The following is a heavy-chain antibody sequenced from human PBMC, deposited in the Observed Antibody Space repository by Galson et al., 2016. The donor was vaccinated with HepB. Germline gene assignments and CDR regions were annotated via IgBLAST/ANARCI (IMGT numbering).Heavy chain of an antibody. V-gene: IGHV3-21*01. Sequence: SLRLSCAASGFTFSTYSMNWVRQAPGKGLEWVSFISITSGYKYYADSLKDRVTISRDNANNSLYLQMNSLRAEDTAVYYCARPPDGDRRYFALWGRGTLVTVSS. D-gene: IGHD1-14*01. CDR3: ARPPDGDRRYFAL. J-gene: IGHJ2*01. CDR2: ISITSGYK. CDR1: GFTFSTYS.